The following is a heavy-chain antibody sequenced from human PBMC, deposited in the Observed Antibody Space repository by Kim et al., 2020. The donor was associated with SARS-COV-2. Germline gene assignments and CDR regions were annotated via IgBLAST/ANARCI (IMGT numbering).Heavy chain of an antibody. D-gene: IGHD3-16*01. CDR3: ARELGDDAFDI. Sequence: NYAQKFKGRVTITADESTSTAYMELSSLRSEDTAVYYCARELGDDAFDIWGQGTMVTVSS. V-gene: IGHV1-69*01. J-gene: IGHJ3*02.